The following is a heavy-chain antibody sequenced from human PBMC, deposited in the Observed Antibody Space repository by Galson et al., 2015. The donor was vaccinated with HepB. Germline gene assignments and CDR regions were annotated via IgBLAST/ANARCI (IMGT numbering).Heavy chain of an antibody. Sequence: SLRLSCAASGFTFSSYAMSWVRQAPGKGLEWVSTISDSGDSTYYADSVTGRFTISRDNSKNALYLQMNSLRAEDTAVYYCAKTIAVAGTRRFDYWGQGTLVTVSS. CDR1: GFTFSSYA. CDR3: AKTIAVAGTRRFDY. CDR2: ISDSGDST. D-gene: IGHD6-19*01. V-gene: IGHV3-23*01. J-gene: IGHJ4*02.